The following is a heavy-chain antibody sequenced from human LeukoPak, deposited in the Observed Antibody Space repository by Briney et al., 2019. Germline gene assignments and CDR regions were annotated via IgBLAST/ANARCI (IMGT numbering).Heavy chain of an antibody. Sequence: ASVKVSCKASGYTFTGYYMHWVRQAPGQGLEWMGWVNPNSGGTNYAQKFQGRVTMTRDTSISTAYMELSRLRSDDTAFYYCARDATARDYSNIDYWGQGTLVTVPS. CDR2: VNPNSGGT. CDR1: GYTFTGYY. CDR3: ARDATARDYSNIDY. D-gene: IGHD4-11*01. V-gene: IGHV1-2*02. J-gene: IGHJ4*02.